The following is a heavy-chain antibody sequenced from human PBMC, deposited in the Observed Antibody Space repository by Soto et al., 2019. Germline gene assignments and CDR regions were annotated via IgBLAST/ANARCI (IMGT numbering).Heavy chain of an antibody. CDR2: MNPNSGNT. V-gene: IGHV1-8*01. D-gene: IGHD2-15*01. CDR1: GYTFTSYD. J-gene: IGHJ4*02. Sequence: QVQLVQSGAEVKKPGASVKVSCKASGYTFTSYDINWVRQATGQGLEWMGWMNPNSGNTGYAQKFQGRVTMTRNTSISTAYMELSSLRCGDTDVYYCARVLGSSSSDGIVVVVEAPQDYWCQGTLVTVSS. CDR3: ARVLGSSSSDGIVVVVEAPQDY.